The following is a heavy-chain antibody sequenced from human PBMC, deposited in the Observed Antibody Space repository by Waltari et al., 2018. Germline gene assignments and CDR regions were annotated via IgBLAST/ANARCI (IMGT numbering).Heavy chain of an antibody. D-gene: IGHD1-26*01. Sequence: QVQLVESGGGVVQPGRSLRLSCAPSGFTFSSYGLHWVRQAPGKGLEWVAVISYDGSNKYYADSVKGRFTISRDNSKNTLYLQMNSLRAEDTAVYYCAKISGEWENYWGQGTLVTVSS. CDR2: ISYDGSNK. V-gene: IGHV3-30*18. J-gene: IGHJ4*02. CDR1: GFTFSSYG. CDR3: AKISGEWENY.